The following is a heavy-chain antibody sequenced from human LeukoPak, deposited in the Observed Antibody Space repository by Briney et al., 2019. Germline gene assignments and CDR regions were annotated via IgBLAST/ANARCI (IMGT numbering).Heavy chain of an antibody. CDR1: GGSISSYC. V-gene: IGHV4-59*01. D-gene: IGHD3-22*01. Sequence: PSETLSLTCTVSGGSISSYCWGWIRQPPGKGLEWIGYIYYSGSTNYNPSLKSRVTISVDTSKNQFSLKLSSVTAADTAVYYCALVWSDYDSSGYQYYFDYWGQGTLVTVSS. CDR3: ALVWSDYDSSGYQYYFDY. J-gene: IGHJ4*02. CDR2: IYYSGST.